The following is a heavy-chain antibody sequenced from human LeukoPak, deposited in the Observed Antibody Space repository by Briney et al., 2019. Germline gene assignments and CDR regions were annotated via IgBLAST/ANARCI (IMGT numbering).Heavy chain of an antibody. D-gene: IGHD2-2*01. CDR1: GYSISSGDYY. Sequence: SQTLSLTCNVSGYSISSGDYYWTWIRQPAGKGLEWIGRVDLGGTTSYNHSLISRVTVSVDPSKNQSSLSLASGTAADTATYYCAKEGAYCSGTDCFATTVDAWGPGAPVTVSS. CDR3: AKEGAYCSGTDCFATTVDA. V-gene: IGHV4-61*02. J-gene: IGHJ5*02. CDR2: VDLGGTT.